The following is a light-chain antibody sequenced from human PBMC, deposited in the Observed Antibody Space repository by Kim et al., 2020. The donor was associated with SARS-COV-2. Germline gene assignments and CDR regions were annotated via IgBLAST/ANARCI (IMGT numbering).Light chain of an antibody. CDR2: GNN. Sequence: QLVLTQPPSASGTPGQRVTISCSGSSSNIEKNYVYWYQQVPGTAPKVLIYGNNQRPSGVPDRFSGSKSGTSASLAISGLRSEDEADYYCAAWDDRLSGRVFGGGTQLTVL. CDR1: SSNIEKNY. CDR3: AAWDDRLSGRV. V-gene: IGLV1-47*01. J-gene: IGLJ3*02.